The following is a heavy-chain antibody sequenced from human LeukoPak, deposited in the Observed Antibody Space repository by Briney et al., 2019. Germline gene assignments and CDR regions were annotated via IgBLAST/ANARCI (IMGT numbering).Heavy chain of an antibody. J-gene: IGHJ1*01. D-gene: IGHD3-16*01. V-gene: IGHV3-30*18. CDR1: GFTFSSYG. Sequence: PGGSLRLSCAASGFTFSSYGMHWVRQAPGKGLEWVAVISYDGSNKYYADSVKGRFTISRDNSKNTLYLQMNSLRAEDTAVYYCAKDQEITFGGVEYFQHWGQGTLVTVSS. CDR2: ISYDGSNK. CDR3: AKDQEITFGGVEYFQH.